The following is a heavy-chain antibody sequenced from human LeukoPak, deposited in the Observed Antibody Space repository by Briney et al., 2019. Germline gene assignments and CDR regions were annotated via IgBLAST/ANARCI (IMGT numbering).Heavy chain of an antibody. D-gene: IGHD3-10*01. J-gene: IGHJ4*02. CDR3: AKYYMGSSYNRGLDY. V-gene: IGHV4-39*01. Sequence: SETLSLTCTVSGGSISSSSYYWGWIRQPPGKGLEWIGSIYYSGYTYYNPSLESRVTISVDTSKNQFSLKLSSVTAADTAIYYCAKYYMGSSYNRGLDYWGQGTLVTVSS. CDR1: GGSISSSSYY. CDR2: IYYSGYT.